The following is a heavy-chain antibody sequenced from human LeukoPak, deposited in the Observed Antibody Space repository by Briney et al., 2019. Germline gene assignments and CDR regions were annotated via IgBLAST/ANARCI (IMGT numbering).Heavy chain of an antibody. CDR2: IHDSGST. V-gene: IGHV4-30-4*07. Sequence: SETLSLTCAVSGDSISSGGYSWSWLRQTPGKGLEWIAYIHDSGSTYNNPSLKSRLSISIDTSKNQFSLKLNSVTAAATAVYYCARVVAAAGNNWFGPWGQGTLVTVSS. D-gene: IGHD6-13*01. J-gene: IGHJ5*02. CDR1: GDSISSGGYS. CDR3: ARVVAAAGNNWFGP.